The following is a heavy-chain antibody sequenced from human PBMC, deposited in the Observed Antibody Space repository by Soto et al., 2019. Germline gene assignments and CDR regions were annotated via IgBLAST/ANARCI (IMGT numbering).Heavy chain of an antibody. Sequence: SETLSLTCTVSGGSVTSDEDYWTWIRQPPGKGLEWIGYISNSGSTGYNPSLKTRLSMSVDRSKNQFTLRLTSVTAADTAVYFCATESGSTYGYFDHWGQGTQVTVSS. V-gene: IGHV4-30-4*01. CDR3: ATESGSTYGYFDH. CDR2: ISNSGST. J-gene: IGHJ4*02. CDR1: GGSVTSDEDY. D-gene: IGHD5-18*01.